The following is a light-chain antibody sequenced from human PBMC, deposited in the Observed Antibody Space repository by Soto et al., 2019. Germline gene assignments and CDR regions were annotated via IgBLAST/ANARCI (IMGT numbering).Light chain of an antibody. CDR3: QQCSTFPRT. Sequence: DIQMTQSPSTLSASVGDRVTITCRASQRISNCLAWYQQKPGKAPKLLIYKASSLEGGVPSRFSGSGSGTDFTLTISSLQPDDFATYYCQQCSTFPRTFGQGTKVEIK. CDR2: KAS. J-gene: IGKJ1*01. V-gene: IGKV1-5*03. CDR1: QRISNC.